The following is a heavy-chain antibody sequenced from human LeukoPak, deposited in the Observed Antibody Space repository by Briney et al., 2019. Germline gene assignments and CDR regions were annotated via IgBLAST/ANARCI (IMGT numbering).Heavy chain of an antibody. Sequence: SETLSLTCAVYGGSFSGYYWSWIRQPPGKGLEWIGYIYYSGSTNYNPSLKSRVTISVDTSKNQFHLKLSSVTAADTAVYYCARVLVADAFDIWGQGTMVTVSS. J-gene: IGHJ3*02. D-gene: IGHD5-12*01. V-gene: IGHV4-59*01. CDR2: IYYSGST. CDR1: GGSFSGYY. CDR3: ARVLVADAFDI.